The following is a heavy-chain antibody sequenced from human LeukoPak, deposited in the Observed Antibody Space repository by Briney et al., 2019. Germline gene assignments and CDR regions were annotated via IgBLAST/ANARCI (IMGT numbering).Heavy chain of an antibody. CDR3: ARDIRYSSAFDY. CDR1: GFTFSSYA. CDR2: ISGSGGST. V-gene: IGHV3-23*01. D-gene: IGHD6-19*01. J-gene: IGHJ4*02. Sequence: GGSLRLSCAASGFTFSSYAMSWVRQAPGKGLEWVSAISGSGGSTYYADSVKGRFTISRDNSKNTLYLQMNSLRAEDTAVYYCARDIRYSSAFDYWGQGTLVTVSS.